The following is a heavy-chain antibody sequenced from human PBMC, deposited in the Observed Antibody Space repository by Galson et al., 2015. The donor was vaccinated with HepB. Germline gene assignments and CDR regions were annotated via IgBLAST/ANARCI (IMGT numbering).Heavy chain of an antibody. J-gene: IGHJ4*02. V-gene: IGHV5-51*01. Sequence: QSGAEVKKPGESLKISCSASGYIFSDYWIGWVRQMPGKGLEWVGFIYPGDSSTRCSPSFQGQVTISADKYIRTAYLQWSSLKASDTAMYYCARQRYFDYWGQGTLVTVSS. CDR3: ARQRYFDY. CDR1: GYIFSDYW. CDR2: IYPGDSST.